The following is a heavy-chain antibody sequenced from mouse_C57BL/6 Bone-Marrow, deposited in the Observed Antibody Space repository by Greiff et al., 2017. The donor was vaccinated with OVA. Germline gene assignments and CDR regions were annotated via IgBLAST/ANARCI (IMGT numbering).Heavy chain of an antibody. J-gene: IGHJ3*01. CDR2: ISSGGSYT. V-gene: IGHV5-6*01. Sequence: EVKLVESGGDLVKPGGSLKLSCAASGFTFSSYGMSWVRQTPDKRLEWVATISSGGSYTYYPDSVKGRFTISRDNAKNTLYLQTSSLKSEDTAMYYCARHLSWFAYWGQGTLVTVSA. CDR3: ARHLSWFAY. CDR1: GFTFSSYG.